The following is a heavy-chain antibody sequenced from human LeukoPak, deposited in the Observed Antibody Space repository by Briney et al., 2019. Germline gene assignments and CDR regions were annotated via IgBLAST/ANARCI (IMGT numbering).Heavy chain of an antibody. CDR1: GFTFDDYA. V-gene: IGHV3-9*01. Sequence: QTGGSLRLSCAASGFTFDDYAMHWVRQAPGKGLEWVSGISWNSGSIGYADSVKGRFTISRDNAKNSLYLQMNSLRAEDTALYYCAKAGYSSSWNPEYYFDYWGQGILVTVSS. J-gene: IGHJ4*02. CDR2: ISWNSGSI. D-gene: IGHD6-13*01. CDR3: AKAGYSSSWNPEYYFDY.